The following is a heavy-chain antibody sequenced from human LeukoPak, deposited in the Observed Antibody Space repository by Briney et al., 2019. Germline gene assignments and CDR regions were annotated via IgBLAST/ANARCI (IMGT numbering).Heavy chain of an antibody. J-gene: IGHJ4*02. Sequence: GASVKVSCKASGYTFTNNYMDWVRQAPGQGLEWMGWINANSGGTNCAQKFQGRVTMTRDTSISTAYMELSGLRSDDTAVYFCARGYLLGIVNYFDYWGQGTLVTVSS. CDR2: INANSGGT. CDR1: GYTFTNNY. V-gene: IGHV1-2*02. CDR3: ARGYLLGIVNYFDY. D-gene: IGHD3-9*01.